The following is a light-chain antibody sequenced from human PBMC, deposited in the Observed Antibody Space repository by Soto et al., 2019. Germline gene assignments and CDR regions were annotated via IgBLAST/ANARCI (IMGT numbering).Light chain of an antibody. CDR2: AAS. Sequence: DIQMTQSPSSVSASVGDRVAITCRASQDISSWLAWYQQKPGKAPKLLIYAASSLQRGVPSRFSGGGSGTGFTLTISSLQPEDVATYYCQQTIIFPITFGQGTRLE. J-gene: IGKJ5*01. V-gene: IGKV1D-12*01. CDR1: QDISSW. CDR3: QQTIIFPIT.